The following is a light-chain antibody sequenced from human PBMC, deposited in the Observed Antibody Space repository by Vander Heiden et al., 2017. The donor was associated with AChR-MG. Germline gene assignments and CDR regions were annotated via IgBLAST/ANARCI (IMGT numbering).Light chain of an antibody. V-gene: IGLV4-69*01. CDR1: SGHSRDD. CDR2: LNSDGSH. Sequence: QLVLTHSPSASASLGASVKLTFPLSSGHSRDDIAWHQQQPEKGPRYVMKLNSDGSHSKGDGSPDRFSGSSSGAERDLTISSRQSEDEADYYCQTWGTGIRVFGGGTKLTVL. CDR3: QTWGTGIRV. J-gene: IGLJ3*02.